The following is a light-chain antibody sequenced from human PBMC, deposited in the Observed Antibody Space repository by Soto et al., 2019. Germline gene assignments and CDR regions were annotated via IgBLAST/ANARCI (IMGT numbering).Light chain of an antibody. CDR3: QSYDSSLRGSV. Sequence: QCFLTQPPSGSRAAVHMGTISCTGSSSNIGAGYDVHWYQQLPRTAPKLLIYGNSNRPSGVPDRFSGSKSGTSASLAITGLQAEDEADYYCQSYDSSLRGSVFGTGTKVTVL. J-gene: IGLJ1*01. V-gene: IGLV1-40*01. CDR2: GNS. CDR1: SSNIGAGYD.